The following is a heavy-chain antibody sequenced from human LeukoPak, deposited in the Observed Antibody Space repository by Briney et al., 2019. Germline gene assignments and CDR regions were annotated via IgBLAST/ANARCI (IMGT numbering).Heavy chain of an antibody. Sequence: MASETLSLTCAVYGGTFSGYYWSWIRQPPGKRLEWVGESNDSGGTNYNPSLKSRVTISADKSKNQVSLKLTSVTAADTAVYYCVRLSVIVGAALEYYYYYMDVWGQGTTVTVSS. CDR3: VRLSVIVGAALEYYYYYMDV. D-gene: IGHD1-26*01. CDR2: SNDSGGT. J-gene: IGHJ6*03. CDR1: GGTFSGYY. V-gene: IGHV4-34*01.